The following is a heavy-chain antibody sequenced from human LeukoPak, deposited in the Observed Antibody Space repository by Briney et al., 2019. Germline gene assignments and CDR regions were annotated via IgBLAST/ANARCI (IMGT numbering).Heavy chain of an antibody. Sequence: GGSLRPSCAASGFTFSSYGMHWVRQAPGKGLEWVAVIWYDGSNKYYADSVKGRFTISRDNSKNTLYLQMNSLRAEDTAVYYCARGGGWNPIKQQLRYRGQGTLVTVSS. D-gene: IGHD6-13*01. V-gene: IGHV3-33*01. CDR2: IWYDGSNK. CDR3: ARGGGWNPIKQQLRY. J-gene: IGHJ4*02. CDR1: GFTFSSYG.